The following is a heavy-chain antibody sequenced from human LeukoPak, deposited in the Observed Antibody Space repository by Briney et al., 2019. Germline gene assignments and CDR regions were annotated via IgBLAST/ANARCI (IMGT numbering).Heavy chain of an antibody. CDR3: ARDRFSEMADPFDY. J-gene: IGHJ4*02. D-gene: IGHD5-24*01. V-gene: IGHV3-48*03. CDR1: GFTFSSYE. CDR2: ISSSGSTI. Sequence: GGSLRLSCAASGFTFSSYEMNWVRQAPGKGLEWVSYISSSGSTIYYADSVKGRFTISRDNAKNSLYLQMNSLRAEDTAVYYCARDRFSEMADPFDYWGQGTLVTVSS.